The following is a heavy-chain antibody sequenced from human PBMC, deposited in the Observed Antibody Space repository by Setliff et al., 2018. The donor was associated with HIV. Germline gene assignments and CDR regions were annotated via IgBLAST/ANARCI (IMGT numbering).Heavy chain of an antibody. CDR3: ARSDGQLDPYYYYGMDV. J-gene: IGHJ6*02. CDR2: IYTSGST. Sequence: SETLSLTCTVSGGSISSYYWSWIRQPAGKGLEWIGRIYTSGSTNYNPSLKSRVTMSVDTSKNQFSLKLSSVTAADTAVYYCARSDGQLDPYYYYGMDVWGQGTMVTVSS. CDR1: GGSISSYY. V-gene: IGHV4-4*07. D-gene: IGHD6-6*01.